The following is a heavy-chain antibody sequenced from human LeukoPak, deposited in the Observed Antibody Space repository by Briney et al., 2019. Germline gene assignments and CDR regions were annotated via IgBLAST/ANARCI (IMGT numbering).Heavy chain of an antibody. CDR3: ARQPSGSLGDY. CDR1: GGSISSNSYY. Sequence: SETLSLTCAVSGGSISSNSYYWGWIRQPPGKGLEWIGYIDNSGSTNYNPSLKSRVAMSVDTSKNQFSLKSSSVTAADTAVYYCARQPSGSLGDYWGQGTLVIVSS. V-gene: IGHV4-39*01. CDR2: IDNSGST. D-gene: IGHD1-26*01. J-gene: IGHJ4*02.